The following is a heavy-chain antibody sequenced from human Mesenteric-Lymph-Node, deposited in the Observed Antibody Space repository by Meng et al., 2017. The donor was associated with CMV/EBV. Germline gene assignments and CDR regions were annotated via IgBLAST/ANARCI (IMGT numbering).Heavy chain of an antibody. D-gene: IGHD1-26*01. Sequence: GGSLRLSCAASGFTVSSNYMSWVRQAPGKGLEWVSVIYSGGSTYYADSVKGRFTISRDNSKNTLYLQMNSLGAEDTAVYYCAKWMSGSYYTDYFDYWGQGTLVTVSS. V-gene: IGHV3-53*05. J-gene: IGHJ4*02. CDR1: GFTVSSNY. CDR2: IYSGGST. CDR3: AKWMSGSYYTDYFDY.